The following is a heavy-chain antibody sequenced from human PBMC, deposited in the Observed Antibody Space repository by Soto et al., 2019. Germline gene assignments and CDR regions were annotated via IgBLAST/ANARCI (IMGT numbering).Heavy chain of an antibody. V-gene: IGHV4-59*01. J-gene: IGHJ4*02. CDR3: ANLYGGNSDY. D-gene: IGHD2-21*02. Sequence: PSETLSLTCTVSGASMSSYYWSWIRQPPGKGLEWIGYIYYSGSINYNPSLRSRVTISLDTSENQFSLKLSSVTTADTAVYYCANLYGGNSDYWGQGTLVTVYS. CDR2: IYYSGSI. CDR1: GASMSSYY.